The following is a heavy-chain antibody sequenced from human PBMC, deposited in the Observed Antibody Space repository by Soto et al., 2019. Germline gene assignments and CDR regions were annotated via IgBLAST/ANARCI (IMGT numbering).Heavy chain of an antibody. J-gene: IGHJ6*02. CDR2: IIDSGGST. Sequence: EVPILESGGGLVQPGGSLRLSCAASGFTFSSCAMGWVRQAPGKGLEWVSEIIDSGGSTYYADSVKGRFTISRDNSMSRLYLHMNSLRAEDTDLYYCAKGRSYYYYNGVDVWGQGTTVTVSS. V-gene: IGHV3-23*01. CDR3: AKGRSYYYYNGVDV. CDR1: GFTFSSCA.